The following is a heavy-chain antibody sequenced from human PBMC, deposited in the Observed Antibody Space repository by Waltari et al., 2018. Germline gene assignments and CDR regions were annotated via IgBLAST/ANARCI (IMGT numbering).Heavy chain of an antibody. CDR2: ISSNGGST. CDR1: GFTFSSYA. J-gene: IGHJ3*02. D-gene: IGHD1-1*01. V-gene: IGHV3-64*01. Sequence: EVQLVESGGGLVQPGGSLRLSCAASGFTFSSYAMHWVRQAPGKGLEYVSAISSNGGSTYYANSVKGRFTISRDNSKNTLYLQMGSLRAEDMAVYYCATSQGQLGRAFDIWGQGTMVTVSS. CDR3: ATSQGQLGRAFDI.